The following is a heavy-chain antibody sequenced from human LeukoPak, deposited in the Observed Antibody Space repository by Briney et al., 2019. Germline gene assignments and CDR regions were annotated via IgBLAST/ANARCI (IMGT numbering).Heavy chain of an antibody. CDR3: ARDWVAAGGDYMDV. D-gene: IGHD6-13*01. J-gene: IGHJ6*03. Sequence: PGGSLRLSCAASGLTVSRNYMSWVRQAPGKGLESVSVIYSGGSTYYADSVRGRFTISRDNSKNTLYLQMNSLRVEDTAVYYCARDWVAAGGDYMDVWGKGTTVTVSS. CDR2: IYSGGST. V-gene: IGHV3-53*01. CDR1: GLTVSRNY.